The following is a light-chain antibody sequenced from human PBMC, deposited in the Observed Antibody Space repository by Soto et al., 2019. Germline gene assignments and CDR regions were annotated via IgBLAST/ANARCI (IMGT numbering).Light chain of an antibody. V-gene: IGKV3-20*01. J-gene: IGKJ1*01. CDR1: QGISSNN. CDR2: GAS. Sequence: EIVLTQSPGTLSLSPGERATLACRASQGISSNNLAWYQQKTGQAPRLLIYGASSRATGIPDRFSGSGSGTDFTLTISRLEPEYSAVYYCQQYGGSPVFGQGTKVEIK. CDR3: QQYGGSPV.